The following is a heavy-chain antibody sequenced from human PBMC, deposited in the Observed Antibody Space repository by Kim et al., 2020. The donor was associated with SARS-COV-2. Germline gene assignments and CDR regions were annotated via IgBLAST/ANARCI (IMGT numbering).Heavy chain of an antibody. Sequence: GGSLRLSCAASGFSFSSSAMTWVRQAPGKGLEWLSAITATGNTYYAESVKGRFAISRDDSRDTLYLQMTSLRAEDTAIYYCAKRGTAWYNDYCGQGTLVT. J-gene: IGHJ4*02. V-gene: IGHV3-23*01. CDR3: AKRGTAWYNDY. CDR2: ITATGNT. CDR1: GFSFSSSA. D-gene: IGHD6-19*01.